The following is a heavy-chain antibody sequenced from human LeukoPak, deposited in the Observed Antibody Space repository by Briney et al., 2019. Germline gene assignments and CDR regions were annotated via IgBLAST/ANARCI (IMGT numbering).Heavy chain of an antibody. CDR1: GYTFTGYY. V-gene: IGHV1-2*02. CDR3: ARGLFGYGSGSQLDY. Sequence: ASVKVSCKGSGYTFTGYYMHWVRQAPGQGLEWMGWINPNSGGTNYAQKFQGRVTMTRDTSISTAYMELSMLRSDDTAVYYCARGLFGYGSGSQLDYWGQGTLVTVSS. CDR2: INPNSGGT. J-gene: IGHJ4*02. D-gene: IGHD3-10*01.